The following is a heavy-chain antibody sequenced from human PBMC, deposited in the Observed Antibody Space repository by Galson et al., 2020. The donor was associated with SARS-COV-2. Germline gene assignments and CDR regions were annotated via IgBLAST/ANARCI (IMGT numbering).Heavy chain of an antibody. J-gene: IGHJ5*02. CDR3: ARYSTRGRWFDP. V-gene: IGHV4-38-2*01. CDR2: IYHSGST. D-gene: IGHD6-13*01. Sequence: SETLSLTCAVSGYSISSGYYWGWIRQPPGKGLEWIGSIYHSGSTYYNPSLKSRVTISVDTSKNQFSLKLSSVTAADTAVYYCARYSTRGRWFDPWGQGTLVTVSS. CDR1: GYSISSGYY.